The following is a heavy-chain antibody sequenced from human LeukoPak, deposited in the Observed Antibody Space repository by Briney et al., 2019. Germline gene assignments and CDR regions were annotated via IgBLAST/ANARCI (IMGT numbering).Heavy chain of an antibody. CDR2: IIPIFGTA. CDR1: GGTFSSYA. V-gene: IGHV1-69*01. D-gene: IGHD7-27*01. CDR3: ARGLLTRAERPRYYYYMDV. Sequence: ASVKVSCKASGGTFSSYAISWVRQAPGQGLEWMGGIIPIFGTANYAQKFQGRVTITAEESPSTAYMELSSLRSEDTAVYYCARGLLTRAERPRYYYYMDVWGKGTTVTVSS. J-gene: IGHJ6*03.